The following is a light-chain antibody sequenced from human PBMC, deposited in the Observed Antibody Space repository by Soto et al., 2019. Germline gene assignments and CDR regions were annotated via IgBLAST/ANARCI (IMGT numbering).Light chain of an antibody. CDR3: CSYTTTDIYV. J-gene: IGLJ1*01. Sequence: QSALTQPASVSGSPGQSIVISCTGTSSDVGAYKYVSWYQQYPGKGPKLMIYDVNNRPSGVSNRFSGSKSGNTASLTISGLQAEDEADYYCCSYTTTDIYVFGTGTKLTVL. CDR2: DVN. V-gene: IGLV2-14*03. CDR1: SSDVGAYKY.